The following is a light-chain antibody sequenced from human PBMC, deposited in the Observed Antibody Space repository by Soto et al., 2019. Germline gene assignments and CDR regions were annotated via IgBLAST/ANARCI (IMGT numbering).Light chain of an antibody. J-gene: IGKJ1*01. Sequence: EVVLTQSPATLSLSPGERATLSCRASQNVRTFLDWYQQKPGQAPRLLMYGASNRATGIPARFSGSGSGTDFTLTISSLKPEDFAVYYCQQHSHWPPWTFGQGTRVEIQ. V-gene: IGKV3-11*01. CDR1: QNVRTF. CDR3: QQHSHWPPWT. CDR2: GAS.